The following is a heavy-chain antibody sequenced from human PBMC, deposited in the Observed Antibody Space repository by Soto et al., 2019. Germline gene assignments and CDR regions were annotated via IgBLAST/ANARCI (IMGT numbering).Heavy chain of an antibody. V-gene: IGHV3-53*04. Sequence: PGGSLRLSCAASGFTVSSNYMSWVRQAPGKGLEWVSVIYSGGSTYYADSVKGRFTISRHNSKNTLYLQMNSLRAEDTAVYYCARGQRDIVAPNAFDIWGQGTMVTVSS. CDR1: GFTVSSNY. CDR2: IYSGGST. D-gene: IGHD5-12*01. J-gene: IGHJ3*02. CDR3: ARGQRDIVAPNAFDI.